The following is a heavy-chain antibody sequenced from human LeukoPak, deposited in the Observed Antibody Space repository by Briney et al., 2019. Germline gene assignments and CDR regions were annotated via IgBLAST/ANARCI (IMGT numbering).Heavy chain of an antibody. V-gene: IGHV1-18*01. Sequence: ASVKVSCKASGYTFTSYGISWVRQAPGQGLEWMGWISAYNGNTNYAQKLQGRVTMTRDTSISTAYMELSRLRSDDTAVYYCARDWRQSGYMDVWGKGTTVTISS. D-gene: IGHD3-3*01. J-gene: IGHJ6*03. CDR1: GYTFTSYG. CDR3: ARDWRQSGYMDV. CDR2: ISAYNGNT.